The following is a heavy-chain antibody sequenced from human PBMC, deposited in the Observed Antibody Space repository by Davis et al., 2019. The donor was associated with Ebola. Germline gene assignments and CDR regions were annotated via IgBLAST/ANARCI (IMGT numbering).Heavy chain of an antibody. V-gene: IGHV3-48*01. CDR2: ISSTGDSI. D-gene: IGHD3-3*01. J-gene: IGHJ6*02. CDR3: AREPPRETIFVLTGGFDV. CDR1: GGVVSNYG. Sequence: GESLKISCAASGGVVSNYGMNWVRQAPGKGLEWIAYISSTGDSIYYADSVKGRFTISRDKSNNTLFLEMINLTADDTAVYYCAREPPRETIFVLTGGFDVWGPGTTVTVSS.